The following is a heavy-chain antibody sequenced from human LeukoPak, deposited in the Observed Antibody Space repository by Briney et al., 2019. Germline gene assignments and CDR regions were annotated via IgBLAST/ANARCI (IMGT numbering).Heavy chain of an antibody. D-gene: IGHD6-13*01. J-gene: IGHJ4*02. CDR3: ATSHSSSWYDV. Sequence: SVKVSCKSSGYTFTSYDFNWVRLATGQGLEWMGWMNPNSGNTGYAQKVRGRLTITRNTSISTAYMELSSLRSEDTAVYYCATSHSSSWYDVWGQGTLVTVSS. CDR2: MNPNSGNT. V-gene: IGHV1-8*03. CDR1: GYTFTSYD.